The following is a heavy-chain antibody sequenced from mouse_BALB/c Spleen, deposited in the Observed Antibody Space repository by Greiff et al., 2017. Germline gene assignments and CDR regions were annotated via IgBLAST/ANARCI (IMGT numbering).Heavy chain of an antibody. V-gene: IGHV2-2*02. CDR1: GFSLTSYG. D-gene: IGHD2-3*01. CDR2: IWSGGST. J-gene: IGHJ2*01. Sequence: VKLQESGPGLVQPSQSLSITCTVSGFSLTSYGVHWVRQSPGKGLEWLGVIWSGGSTDYNAAFISRLSISKDNSKSQVFFKMNSLQANDTAIYYCARGVYDGYYFDYWGQGTTLTVSS. CDR3: ARGVYDGYYFDY.